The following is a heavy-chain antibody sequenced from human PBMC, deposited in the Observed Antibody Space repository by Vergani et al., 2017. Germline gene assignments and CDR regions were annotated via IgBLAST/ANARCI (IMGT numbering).Heavy chain of an antibody. CDR3: AKEGGYCSSTRFYVGGSWYYYYYVMDV. Sequence: DVQLVESGGGLVQPGGSLRLSCAASGFTFSSYWMSWVRQAPGKGLEWVANIKQDGSEKYYVDSVKGRFTISRDNAKNSLYLQMNSLRAEDTAVYYCAKEGGYCSSTRFYVGGSWYYYYYVMDVWGQGTTVTVSS. CDR1: GFTFSSYW. V-gene: IGHV3-7*01. D-gene: IGHD2-2*01. J-gene: IGHJ6*02. CDR2: IKQDGSEK.